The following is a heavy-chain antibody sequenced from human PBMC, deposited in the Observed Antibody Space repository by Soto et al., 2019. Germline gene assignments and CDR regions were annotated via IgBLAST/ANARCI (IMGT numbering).Heavy chain of an antibody. CDR2: ITGDGSEE. CDR3: AAGFPPDY. CDR1: GFTFSTSW. V-gene: IGHV3-7*01. D-gene: IGHD3-10*01. J-gene: IGHJ4*02. Sequence: EVQLVESGGVLVQPGGSLRVSCAASGFTFSTSWMNWVRQAPGKGLEWVANITGDGSEEYYVDSVRGRFTNSRDNVKNSLFLQMNSLRAEDTAVYYCAAGFPPDYWGQGTLVTVSS.